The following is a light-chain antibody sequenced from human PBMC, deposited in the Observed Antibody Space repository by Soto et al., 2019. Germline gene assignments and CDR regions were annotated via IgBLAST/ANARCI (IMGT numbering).Light chain of an antibody. V-gene: IGLV2-8*01. CDR1: SSDVGGYNF. CDR2: EVT. Sequence: QSALTQPPSASGSPGQSVTISCTGTSSDVGGYNFVSWYQQHPGKVPKLIIYEVTKRPSGVPDRFSGSKSGNTASQTVSGLQAEDEADYYCSSYGGSNNRYVFGTGTKLTVL. CDR3: SSYGGSNNRYV. J-gene: IGLJ1*01.